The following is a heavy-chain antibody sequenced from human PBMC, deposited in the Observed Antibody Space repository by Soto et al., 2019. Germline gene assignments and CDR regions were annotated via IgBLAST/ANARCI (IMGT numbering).Heavy chain of an antibody. V-gene: IGHV3-30-3*01. CDR1: GFTFSSYA. CDR3: ARDGGGRYGDYEGGFDY. D-gene: IGHD4-17*01. Sequence: QVQLVESGGGVVQPGRPLRLSCAASGFTFSSYAMHWVRQAPGKGLEWVAVISYDGSNKYYADSVKGRFTISRDNSKNTLYLQMNSLRAEDTAVYYCARDGGGRYGDYEGGFDYWGQGTLVTVSS. CDR2: ISYDGSNK. J-gene: IGHJ4*02.